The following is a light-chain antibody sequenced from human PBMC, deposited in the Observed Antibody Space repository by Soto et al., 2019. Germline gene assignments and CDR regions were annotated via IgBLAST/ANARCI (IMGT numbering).Light chain of an antibody. CDR1: SVDVGGFNY. V-gene: IGLV2-14*01. CDR2: GVS. J-gene: IGLJ2*01. Sequence: QSVLTQPASVSGSPGQSITISCTGTSVDVGGFNYVSWYQLHSGKAPQLMIYGVSNRPSGVSYRFSGSKSGNTASLTISGLQAEDEADYYCTSYTSTSTLVFGGGTKLTVL. CDR3: TSYTSTSTLV.